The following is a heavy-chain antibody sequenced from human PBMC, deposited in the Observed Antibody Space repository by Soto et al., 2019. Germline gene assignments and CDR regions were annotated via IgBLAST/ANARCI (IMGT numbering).Heavy chain of an antibody. CDR2: IWYDGSNK. CDR1: GFIFNEYG. CDR3: ARWGCSGSNCNLNQRSFDL. Sequence: QVQLVESGGGVVQPGRSLRLSCAASGFIFNEYGMHWVRQAPGKGLEWVAVIWYDGSNKYYADSVRGRFTFSRDNSRNTMSLQMNSLRVEDTAMYYYARWGCSGSNCNLNQRSFDLWGQGTLVTVSS. D-gene: IGHD2-15*01. J-gene: IGHJ4*02. V-gene: IGHV3-33*01.